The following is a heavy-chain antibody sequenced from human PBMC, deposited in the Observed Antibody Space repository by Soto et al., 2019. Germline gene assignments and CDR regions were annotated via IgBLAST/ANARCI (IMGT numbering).Heavy chain of an antibody. CDR1: GGSISSYY. CDR3: ARVHLPLYYDSSGYSYYFDY. CDR2: IYYSGST. J-gene: IGHJ4*02. Sequence: SSETLSLTCTVSGGSISSYYWSWIRQPPGKGLEWIGYIYYSGSTNYNPSLKSRVTISVDTSKNQFSLKLSSVTAADTAVYYCARVHLPLYYDSSGYSYYFDYWGQGTLVTVSS. D-gene: IGHD3-22*01. V-gene: IGHV4-59*01.